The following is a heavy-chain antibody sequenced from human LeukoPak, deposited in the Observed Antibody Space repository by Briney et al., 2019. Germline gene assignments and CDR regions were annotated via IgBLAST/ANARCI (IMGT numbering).Heavy chain of an antibody. Sequence: KPSETLSLICTVSGGSFSSRIFYWGWLRQPPGKGLEWIGEINHSGSTNYNPSLKSRVTISVDTSKNQFSLKLSSVTAADTAVYYCARWVVDHDAFDIWGQGTMVTVSS. CDR1: GGSFSSRIFY. D-gene: IGHD5-12*01. J-gene: IGHJ3*02. V-gene: IGHV4-39*07. CDR3: ARWVVDHDAFDI. CDR2: INHSGST.